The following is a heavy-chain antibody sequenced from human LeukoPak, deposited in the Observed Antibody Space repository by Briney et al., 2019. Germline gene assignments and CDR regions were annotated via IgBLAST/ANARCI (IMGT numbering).Heavy chain of an antibody. CDR3: ARGSILGYFDWLLRGDPNRYTRDYYYYGMDV. Sequence: ASVKVSCKASGYTFTSYGISWVRQAPGQGLEWMGWVSAYNGNTNYAQKLQGRVTMTTDTFTSTAYMELRSLRSDDTAVYYCARGSILGYFDWLLRGDPNRYTRDYYYYGMDVWGQGTTVTVSS. J-gene: IGHJ6*02. CDR2: VSAYNGNT. V-gene: IGHV1-18*01. D-gene: IGHD3-9*01. CDR1: GYTFTSYG.